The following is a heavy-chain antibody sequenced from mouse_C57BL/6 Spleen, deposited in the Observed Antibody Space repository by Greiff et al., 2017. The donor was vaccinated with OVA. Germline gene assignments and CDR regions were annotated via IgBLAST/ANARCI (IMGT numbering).Heavy chain of an antibody. Sequence: EVKLLESGPGLVKPSQSLSLTCSVTGYSITSGYYWNWIRQFPGNKLEWMGYISYDGSNNYNPSLKNRISITRDTSKNQFFLKLNSVTTEDTATYYCARRLPYAMDYWGQGTSVTVSS. V-gene: IGHV3-6*01. J-gene: IGHJ4*01. CDR1: GYSITSGYY. CDR3: ARRLPYAMDY. CDR2: ISYDGSN.